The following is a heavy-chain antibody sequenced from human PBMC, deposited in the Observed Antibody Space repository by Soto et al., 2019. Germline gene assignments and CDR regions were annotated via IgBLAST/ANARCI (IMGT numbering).Heavy chain of an antibody. D-gene: IGHD4-17*01. J-gene: IGHJ4*02. CDR2: ISSSSSTI. CDR3: ARIGRLRWGDY. Sequence: EVQLVESVGGLVQPGGSLILSCAASGFTFSSYSMNWVRQAPGKGLEWVSYISSSSSTIYYADSVKGRFTISRDNAKNSLYLQMNSLRAEDTAVYYCARIGRLRWGDYWGQGTLVTVSS. V-gene: IGHV3-48*01. CDR1: GFTFSSYS.